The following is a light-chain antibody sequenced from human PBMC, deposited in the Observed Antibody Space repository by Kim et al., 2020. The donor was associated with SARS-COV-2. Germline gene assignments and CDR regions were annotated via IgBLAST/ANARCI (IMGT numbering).Light chain of an antibody. CDR1: SSDVGSYNL. Sequence: GSPGQSITISCTGTSSDVGSYNLVSWYQQHPGKAPKPMIYEVSKRPSGVSNRFSGSKSGNTASLTISGLQAEDEADYYCCSYAGSRFGGGTQLTVL. CDR3: CSYAGSR. CDR2: EVS. J-gene: IGLJ3*02. V-gene: IGLV2-23*02.